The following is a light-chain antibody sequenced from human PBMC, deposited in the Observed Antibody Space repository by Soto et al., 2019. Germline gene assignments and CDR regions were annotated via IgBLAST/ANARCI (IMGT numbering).Light chain of an antibody. CDR3: QQLNSYPLT. J-gene: IGKJ4*01. CDR2: KAS. Sequence: DIQMTQSPSTLSASVVDRVTISGRASQSVSTWLAWYQQKPGQAPELLIYKASNLQSGVPSRFSGSGSGTDFTLTISSLQPEDFATYYCQQLNSYPLTFGGGTKVDIK. V-gene: IGKV1-5*03. CDR1: QSVSTW.